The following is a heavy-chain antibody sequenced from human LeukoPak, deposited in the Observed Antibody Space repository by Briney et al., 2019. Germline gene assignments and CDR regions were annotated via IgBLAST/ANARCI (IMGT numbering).Heavy chain of an antibody. Sequence: SETLSLTRTVSGGSISSGGYYWTWIRQHPGKGLEWIGYIYYSGNTYYNPSLKSRVTISIDTSQNQFSLKLSSVTAADTAVYYCARDEAIFGAGYYYGMDVWGQGTTVTVSS. CDR1: GGSISSGGYY. CDR3: ARDEAIFGAGYYYGMDV. V-gene: IGHV4-31*03. D-gene: IGHD3-3*01. CDR2: IYYSGNT. J-gene: IGHJ6*02.